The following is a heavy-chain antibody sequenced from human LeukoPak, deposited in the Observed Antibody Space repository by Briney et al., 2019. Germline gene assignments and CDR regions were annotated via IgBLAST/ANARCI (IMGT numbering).Heavy chain of an antibody. V-gene: IGHV1-69*13. CDR2: IIPIFGTA. J-gene: IGHJ4*02. D-gene: IGHD3-10*01. CDR1: GGTFSSYA. Sequence: SVKVSCKASGGTFSSYAISWVRQAPGQGLEWMGGIIPIFGTANYAQKFQGRVTITADESTSTAYMELSSLRSEDTAVYYCARVVTQSGSGFSTLHLDYWGQGTLVTVSS. CDR3: ARVVTQSGSGFSTLHLDY.